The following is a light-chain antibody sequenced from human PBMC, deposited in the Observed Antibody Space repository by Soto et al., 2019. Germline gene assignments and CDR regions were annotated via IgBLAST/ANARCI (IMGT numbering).Light chain of an antibody. CDR1: QSVGRT. CDR3: QKYNNWPLA. Sequence: EIVMTQSPAILSVSPGERATLSCRASQSVGRTLAWYQQKPGQSPRLLVYGASTRANGTPARFSGSGSGTEFTLTISTLQSEDVAVYYCQKYNNWPLAFGQGTKVEVK. V-gene: IGKV3-15*01. J-gene: IGKJ1*01. CDR2: GAS.